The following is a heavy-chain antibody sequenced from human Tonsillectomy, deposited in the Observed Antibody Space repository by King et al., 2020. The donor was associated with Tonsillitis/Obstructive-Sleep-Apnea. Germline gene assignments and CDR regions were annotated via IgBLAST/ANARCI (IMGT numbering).Heavy chain of an antibody. CDR3: AKVEVYTYGPFDY. CDR2: ISSDGSNK. CDR1: GFIFSTYG. V-gene: IGHV3-30*18. J-gene: IGHJ4*02. D-gene: IGHD5-18*01. Sequence: VQLVESGGGVVQPGRSLRLSCAASGFIFSTYGMHWVRQAPGKRLVWVALISSDGSNKSYADSVKGRFTISRDNSKNTLYLQMNSLRAEDTAVYYCAKVEVYTYGPFDYWGQGTLVTVSS.